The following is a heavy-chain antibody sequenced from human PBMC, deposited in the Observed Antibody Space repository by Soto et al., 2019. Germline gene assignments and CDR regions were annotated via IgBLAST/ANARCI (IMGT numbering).Heavy chain of an antibody. CDR1: GASIAGGSYY. D-gene: IGHD2-2*01. Sequence: QVQLRESGPGLVKPSQTLLLTCSVSGASIAGGSYYWSWLRQPPGKGLEWIGYIPSRGRPFYHPSLASRSTISSDTSKNQLSLQLTSVTAADTAVYYCARGGALRPNAHVPLDPWGQGRLVTVSS. CDR3: ARGGALRPNAHVPLDP. J-gene: IGHJ5*02. CDR2: IPSRGRP. V-gene: IGHV4-30-4*01.